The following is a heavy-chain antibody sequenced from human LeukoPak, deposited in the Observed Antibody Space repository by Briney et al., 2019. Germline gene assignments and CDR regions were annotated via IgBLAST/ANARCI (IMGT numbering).Heavy chain of an antibody. CDR1: GFTFSDYY. J-gene: IGHJ6*02. V-gene: IGHV3-11*01. CDR2: TRSGGTTI. CDR3: ARTTVTSYYYYGMDV. D-gene: IGHD4-17*01. Sequence: GGSLRLSCAASGFTFSDYYMTWIRQAPGKGLEWVSYTRSGGTTIYYADSVKGRFTISRDNAKNSLYLQMNSLRAEDTALYHCARTTVTSYYYYGMDVWGQGTTVAVSS.